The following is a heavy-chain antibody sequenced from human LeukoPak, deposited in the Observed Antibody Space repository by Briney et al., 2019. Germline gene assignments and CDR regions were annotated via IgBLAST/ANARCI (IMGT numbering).Heavy chain of an antibody. Sequence: PSETLSLTCTVSGGSISSYYWSSIRQPPGKGLEWLGYIYYSGSTNYNPSLKSRVTISVDTSKNQFSLELSSVTAADTAVYYCASESKEKVHAFDIWGQGTMVTVSS. CDR3: ASESKEKVHAFDI. V-gene: IGHV4-59*01. D-gene: IGHD1-1*01. CDR1: GGSISSYY. J-gene: IGHJ3*02. CDR2: IYYSGST.